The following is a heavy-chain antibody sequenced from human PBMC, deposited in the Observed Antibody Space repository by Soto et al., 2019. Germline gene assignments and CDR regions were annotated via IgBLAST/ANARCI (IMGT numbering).Heavy chain of an antibody. CDR1: WFTFGNYS. V-gene: IGHV3-23*01. Sequence: XRSLRLPLLGAWFTFGNYSMSWVRQAPGKGLGWVSSSTRIDGRAYYADSVKGRFTISRDNPKNLLYLQMNNLRAEDKAMFYCAKDRGPYCSGGICYPQSWFDRWGQGTQVTVSS. CDR3: AKDRGPYCSGGICYPQSWFDR. CDR2: STRIDGRA. J-gene: IGHJ5*02. D-gene: IGHD2-15*01.